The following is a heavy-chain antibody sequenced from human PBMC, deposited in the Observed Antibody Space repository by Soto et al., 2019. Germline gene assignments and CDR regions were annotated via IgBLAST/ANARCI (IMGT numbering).Heavy chain of an antibody. V-gene: IGHV4-59*01. CDR3: ARVTVAGSSDYFDY. Sequence: SETLSLTCTVSGGSISSYYWSWIRQPPGKGLEWIGYIYYSGSTNYNPSLKSRVTISVDTSKNQFSLKLSSVTAADTAVYYCARVTVAGSSDYFDYWGQGTLVTVSS. CDR2: IYYSGST. J-gene: IGHJ4*02. D-gene: IGHD6-19*01. CDR1: GGSISSYY.